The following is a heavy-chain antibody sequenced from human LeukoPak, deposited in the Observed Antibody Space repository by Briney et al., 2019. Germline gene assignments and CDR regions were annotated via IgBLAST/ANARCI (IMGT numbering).Heavy chain of an antibody. CDR1: GFTFSSYA. CDR3: AKHLGITMIVVVRYFDY. V-gene: IGHV3-23*01. CDR2: ISGSGGST. J-gene: IGHJ4*02. Sequence: PGGSLRFSCAASGFTFSSYAMSWVRQAPGKGLEWVSAISGSGGSTYHADPVKGRFTISRDNSKNTLYLQMNSLRAEDTAVYYCAKHLGITMIVVVRYFDYWGQGTLVTVSS. D-gene: IGHD3-22*01.